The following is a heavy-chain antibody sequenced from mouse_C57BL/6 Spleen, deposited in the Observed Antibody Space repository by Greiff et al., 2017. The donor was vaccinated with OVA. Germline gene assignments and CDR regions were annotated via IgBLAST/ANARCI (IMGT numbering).Heavy chain of an antibody. CDR1: GYTFTSYW. Sequence: QVQLQQPGAELVRPGSSVKLSCKASGYTFTSYWMHWVKQRPIQGLEWIGNIDPSDSETHYNQKFKDKATLTVDKSSSTAYMQLSSLTSEDSAVYYCARQGQLTGTYYFDYWGQGTTLTVSS. CDR2: IDPSDSET. CDR3: ARQGQLTGTYYFDY. J-gene: IGHJ2*01. V-gene: IGHV1-52*01. D-gene: IGHD4-1*01.